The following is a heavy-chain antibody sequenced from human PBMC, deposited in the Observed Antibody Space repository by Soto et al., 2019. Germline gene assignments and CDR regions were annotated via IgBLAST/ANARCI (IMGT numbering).Heavy chain of an antibody. CDR3: ARDVSSDTTGFRGYDL. V-gene: IGHV1-69*01. D-gene: IGHD3-10*01. CDR1: GGTVSSYA. Sequence: QLHLVQSGAEVKKAGSSVKVSCKASGGTVSSYAITWVRQAPGKGLEWMGVFIPIFVSAHYAPKFQGRITITADESTSTAYMELSGLTSEDTAIYYSARDVSSDTTGFRGYDLWGQGTQVTVSS. J-gene: IGHJ4*02. CDR2: FIPIFVSA.